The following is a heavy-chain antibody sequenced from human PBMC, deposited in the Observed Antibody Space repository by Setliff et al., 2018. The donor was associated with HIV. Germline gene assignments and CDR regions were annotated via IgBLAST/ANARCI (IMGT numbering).Heavy chain of an antibody. D-gene: IGHD6-13*01. J-gene: IGHJ6*02. CDR2: IYHTGST. Sequence: SETLSLTCAVSGGSISSTNWWSWVRQPPGKGLEWIGEIYHTGSTNYNPSLKSRFTISVDKSKNQFSLKLSSVTAADPAVYYCARGGGGSWLLYYGMDVWGQGTTVTVSS. CDR3: ARGGGGSWLLYYGMDV. V-gene: IGHV4-4*02. CDR1: GGSISSTNW.